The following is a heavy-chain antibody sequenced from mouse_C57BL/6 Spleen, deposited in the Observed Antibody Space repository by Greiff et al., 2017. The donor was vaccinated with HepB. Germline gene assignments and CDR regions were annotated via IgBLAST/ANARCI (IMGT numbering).Heavy chain of an antibody. V-gene: IGHV1-26*01. Sequence: EVQLQQSGPELVKPGASVKISCKASGYTFTDYYMNWVKQSHGKSLEWIGDINPNNGGTSYNQKFKGKATLTVDKSSSTAYMELRSLTSEDSAVYYCASGDYGSTPGTGFDYWGQGTTLTVSS. D-gene: IGHD1-1*01. CDR3: ASGDYGSTPGTGFDY. CDR2: INPNNGGT. CDR1: GYTFTDYY. J-gene: IGHJ2*01.